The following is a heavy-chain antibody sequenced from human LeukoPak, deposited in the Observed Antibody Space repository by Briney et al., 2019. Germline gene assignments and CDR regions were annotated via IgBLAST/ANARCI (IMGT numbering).Heavy chain of an antibody. J-gene: IGHJ4*02. V-gene: IGHV1-18*01. D-gene: IGHD3-10*01. Sequence: GASVKVSCKASGYTFTSYGISWVRQAPGQGLEWMGWISAYNGNTNYAQKLQGRVTMTTDTSTCTAYMELRSLRSDDTAVYYCARGYKPYYYGSGSSSTYYFDYWGQGTLVTVSS. CDR3: ARGYKPYYYGSGSSSTYYFDY. CDR1: GYTFTSYG. CDR2: ISAYNGNT.